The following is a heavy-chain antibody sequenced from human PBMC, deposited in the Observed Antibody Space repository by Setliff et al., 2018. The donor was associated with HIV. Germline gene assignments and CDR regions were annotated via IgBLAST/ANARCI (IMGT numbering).Heavy chain of an antibody. CDR3: ARRGDSSGYYDAFDV. V-gene: IGHV4-4*02. CDR1: GGSISSSNW. D-gene: IGHD3-22*01. J-gene: IGHJ3*01. Sequence: LSLTCAVSGGSISSSNWWSWVRQPPGKGLEWIGEIYYTGNTNYNQSLKSRVSISVDKSKNQFSLKLNSVTAADTAMYYCARRGDSSGYYDAFDVWGQGTKVTVSS. CDR2: IYYTGNT.